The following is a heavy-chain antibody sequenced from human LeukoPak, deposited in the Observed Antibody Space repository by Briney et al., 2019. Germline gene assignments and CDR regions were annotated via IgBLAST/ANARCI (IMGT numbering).Heavy chain of an antibody. V-gene: IGHV4-4*07. CDR1: GAYINNYY. CDR2: LHATESA. J-gene: IGHJ3*01. CDR3: ASLSSGAAFDV. Sequence: SETLSLTCTVSGAYINNYYWTWLRQPAAQGLEWIGRLHATESAIYNPSLKRRGTMSLDTSKAQLSLTLTSVTAADSAVYYCASLSSGAAFDVWGQGTVLSVSS. D-gene: IGHD3-22*01.